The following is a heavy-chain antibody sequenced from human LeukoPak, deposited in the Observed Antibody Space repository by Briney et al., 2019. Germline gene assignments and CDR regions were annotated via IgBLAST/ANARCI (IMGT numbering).Heavy chain of an antibody. D-gene: IGHD2-2*01. CDR3: AKGGYQLLSVFDY. CDR1: GFXFSSYV. V-gene: IGHV3-23*01. J-gene: IGHJ4*02. Sequence: GGSLRLSCAASGFXFSSYVISWVRQAPGKGLEWLSVISGSGDITYYADSVKGRFTISRDNSKNTLCLQMNSLRAEDTAVYYCAKGGYQLLSVFDYWGQGILVTVSS. CDR2: ISGSGDIT.